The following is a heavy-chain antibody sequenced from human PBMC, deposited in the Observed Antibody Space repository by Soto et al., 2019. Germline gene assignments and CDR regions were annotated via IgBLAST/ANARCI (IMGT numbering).Heavy chain of an antibody. CDR2: ISWDGQK. D-gene: IGHD3-9*01. Sequence: QITLKESGPSLLRPTETLTLTCTFSGFSLTSSGAGVGWIRQPPGKALEWLALISWDGQKRYSPSLKTRLAFTRDTSGNQVVLRMSFVNPVDTATYFCGHTVANEVLTGWFHRCDHWGQGTLVTVSS. CDR3: GHTVANEVLTGWFHRCDH. J-gene: IGHJ4*02. V-gene: IGHV2-5*02. CDR1: GFSLTSSGAG.